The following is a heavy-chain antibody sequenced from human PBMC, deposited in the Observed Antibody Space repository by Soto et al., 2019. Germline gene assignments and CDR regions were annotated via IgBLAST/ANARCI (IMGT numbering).Heavy chain of an antibody. CDR1: GFTFDDYA. J-gene: IGHJ5*02. CDR3: ARGRNNWFDP. V-gene: IGHV3-9*01. CDR2: ISWNSGSI. Sequence: PGGSLRLSCAASGFTFDDYAMHWVRQAPGKGLEWVSGISWNSGSIGYADSVKGRFTISRDNAKNSLYLQMNSLRAEDTALYYCARGRNNWFDPWGQGTLVTVSS.